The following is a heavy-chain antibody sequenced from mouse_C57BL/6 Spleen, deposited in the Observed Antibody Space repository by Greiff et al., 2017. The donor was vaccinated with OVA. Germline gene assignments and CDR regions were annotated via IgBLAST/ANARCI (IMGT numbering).Heavy chain of an antibody. CDR1: GFTFSSYA. Sequence: EVHLVESGEGLVKPGGSLKLSCAASGFTFSSYAMSWVRQTPEKRLEWVAYISSGGDYIYYADTVKGRFTISRDNARNTLYLQMSSLKSEDTAMYYCTREGYYEGFAYWGQGTLVTVSA. J-gene: IGHJ3*01. CDR3: TREGYYEGFAY. D-gene: IGHD1-1*01. V-gene: IGHV5-9-1*02. CDR2: ISSGGDYI.